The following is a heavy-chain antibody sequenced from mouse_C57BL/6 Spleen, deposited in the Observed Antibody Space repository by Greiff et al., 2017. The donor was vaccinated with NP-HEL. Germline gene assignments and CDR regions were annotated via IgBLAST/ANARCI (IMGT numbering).Heavy chain of an antibody. CDR1: GYTFTDYY. CDR3: AREDGSSYGIDY. D-gene: IGHD1-1*01. V-gene: IGHV1-19*01. Sequence: VQLKQSGPVLVKPGASVKMSCKASGYTFTDYYMNWVKQSHGKSLEWIGVINPYNGGTSYNQKFKGKATLTVDKSSSTAYMELNSLTSEDSAVYYCAREDGSSYGIDYWGQGTTLTVSS. CDR2: INPYNGGT. J-gene: IGHJ2*01.